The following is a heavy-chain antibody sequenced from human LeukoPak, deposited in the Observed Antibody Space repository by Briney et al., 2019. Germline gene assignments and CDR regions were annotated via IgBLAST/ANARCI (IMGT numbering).Heavy chain of an antibody. CDR1: GFTFGSHT. CDR2: ISSTSTT. V-gene: IGHV3-48*02. J-gene: IGHJ4*02. CDR3: AAAGDY. D-gene: IGHD3-10*01. Sequence: GGSLRLSCAVSGFTFGSHTMNWVRQAPGKGLEWVSHISSTSTTYYADSVKGRFTTSRDNAKNLLYLQMNSLRDEDTAVYYCAAAGDYWGQGTLVTVSS.